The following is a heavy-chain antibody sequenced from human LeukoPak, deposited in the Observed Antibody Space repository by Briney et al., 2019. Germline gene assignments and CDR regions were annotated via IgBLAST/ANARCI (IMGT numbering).Heavy chain of an antibody. J-gene: IGHJ2*01. CDR3: AGVVSNWYFDL. CDR2: INSDGSST. CDR1: GFTFTSFSSYW. Sequence: GGSLRLSCAASGFTFTSFSSYWLHWVRQAPGKGLVWVSRINSDGSSTTYADSVKGRFTISRDNAKNTLYLQMNSLRVEDTAVYHCAGVVSNWYFDLWGRGTLVTVSS. D-gene: IGHD2-21*01. V-gene: IGHV3-74*01.